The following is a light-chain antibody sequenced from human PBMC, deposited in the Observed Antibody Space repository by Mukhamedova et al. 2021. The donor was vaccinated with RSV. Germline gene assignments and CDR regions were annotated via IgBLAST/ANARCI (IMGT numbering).Light chain of an antibody. V-gene: IGKV1-5*03. Sequence: WYQRRVHGKAPKLLIYKASSLESGVPSRFSGSGSGTDFTLTISRLEPEDFAVYYCQQYGSSPPYSFGQGTKLEIK. CDR2: KAS. CDR3: QQYGSSPPYS. J-gene: IGKJ2*03.